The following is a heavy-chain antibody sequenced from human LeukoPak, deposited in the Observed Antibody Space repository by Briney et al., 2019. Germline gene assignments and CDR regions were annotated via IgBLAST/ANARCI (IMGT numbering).Heavy chain of an antibody. V-gene: IGHV4-39*01. CDR2: IYYSGST. CDR3: ARYYYGSGNFRIFDY. D-gene: IGHD3-10*01. Sequence: SETLSLTCTVSGGSISSSSYYWGWIRQPPGKALEWLASIYYSGSTYYNPPLKSRVTISVDTSKNQFSLKLTSVTAADTAIYYCARYYYGSGNFRIFDYWGQGSRVTVSS. CDR1: GGSISSSSYY. J-gene: IGHJ4*02.